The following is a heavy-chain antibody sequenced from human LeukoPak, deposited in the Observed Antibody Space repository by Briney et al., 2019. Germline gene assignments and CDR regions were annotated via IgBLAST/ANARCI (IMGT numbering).Heavy chain of an antibody. CDR3: ARDRLHYDSPNWFDP. CDR2: ISRNSNNI. Sequence: GGSLRLSCAASGFTFSSYSFNWVRQAPGKGLEWVSYISRNSNNIYYADSVKGRFTISRDNARNSLYLQMNSLRAEDTAVYYCARDRLHYDSPNWFDPWGQGTLVTVSS. CDR1: GFTFSSYS. J-gene: IGHJ5*02. V-gene: IGHV3-48*01. D-gene: IGHD3-3*01.